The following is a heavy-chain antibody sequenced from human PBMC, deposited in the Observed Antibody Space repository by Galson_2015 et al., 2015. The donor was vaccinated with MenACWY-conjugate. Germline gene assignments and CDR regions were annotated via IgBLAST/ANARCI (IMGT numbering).Heavy chain of an antibody. CDR1: GFTFSSYD. Sequence: SLRLSCAASGFTFSSYDMNWVRQAPGKGLEWVAVISYDGSNKYYADSVKGRFTISRDNSKNTLYLQMNSLRAEETAVYYCARDIPYGDYKPTEDAFDIWGQGTIVTVSS. D-gene: IGHD4-17*01. CDR3: ARDIPYGDYKPTEDAFDI. CDR2: ISYDGSNK. J-gene: IGHJ3*02. V-gene: IGHV3-30-3*01.